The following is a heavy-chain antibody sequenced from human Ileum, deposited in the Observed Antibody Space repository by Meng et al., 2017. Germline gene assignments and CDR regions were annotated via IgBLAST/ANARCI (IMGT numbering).Heavy chain of an antibody. V-gene: IGHV4-30-4*01. CDR1: GGAGGPFSSATW. CDR2: IYYSGST. D-gene: IGHD3-22*01. CDR3: ARDRDSSGYYPY. J-gene: IGHJ4*02. Sequence: QMQVQESGPGLVKPSWTLSLTCTVSGGAGGPFSSATWWSWIRQPPGKGLEWIGYIYYSGSTYYNPSLKSRLTISVDTSKNQFSLKLSSVTAADTAVYYCARDRDSSGYYPYWGQGTLVTVSS.